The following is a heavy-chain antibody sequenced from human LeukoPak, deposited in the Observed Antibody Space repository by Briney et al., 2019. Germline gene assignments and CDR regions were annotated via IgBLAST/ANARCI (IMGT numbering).Heavy chain of an antibody. V-gene: IGHV3-23*01. CDR3: AKDGVEAFDY. CDR2: ISGSGGNT. CDR1: GFTFSSYD. J-gene: IGHJ4*02. Sequence: PGGSLRLSCAASGFTFSSYDMRWVRQAPGKGLEWVSAISGSGGNTYYADSVKGRFTISRDNSKNTLYLQMNSLRAEDTAVYYCAKDGVEAFDYWGQGTLVTVSS. D-gene: IGHD2-8*01.